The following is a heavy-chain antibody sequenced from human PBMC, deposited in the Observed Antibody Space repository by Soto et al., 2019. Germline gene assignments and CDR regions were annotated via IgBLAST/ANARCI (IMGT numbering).Heavy chain of an antibody. CDR3: ARDSHYDSSGPIDY. V-gene: IGHV1-3*01. CDR2: INAGNGNT. D-gene: IGHD3-22*01. CDR1: GYTFTNLA. Sequence: ASVKVSCKASGYTFTNLAIHWVRQAPGQGLEWMGWINAGNGNTKYSQKFQGRVTITRDTSASTAYMELSSLRSEDTAVYYCARDSHYDSSGPIDYWGQGTLVTVSS. J-gene: IGHJ4*02.